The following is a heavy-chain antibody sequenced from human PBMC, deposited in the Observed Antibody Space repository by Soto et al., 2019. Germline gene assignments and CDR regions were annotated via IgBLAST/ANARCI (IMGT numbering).Heavy chain of an antibody. Sequence: GGSVKVSCKTSGGTFSSHAINWVRPAPGQGLEWMGGIIPMFGTTNYAQKFKGRVIISADEYTSKAYMELSSLRSEDAAVYYCARAAIHGSSWYFWFDPWGQGTLVTVSS. D-gene: IGHD6-13*01. CDR1: GGTFSSHA. J-gene: IGHJ5*02. CDR3: ARAAIHGSSWYFWFDP. CDR2: IIPMFGTT. V-gene: IGHV1-69*13.